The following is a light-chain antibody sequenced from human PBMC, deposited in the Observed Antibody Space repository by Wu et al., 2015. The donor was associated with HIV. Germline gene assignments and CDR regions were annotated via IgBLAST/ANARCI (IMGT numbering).Light chain of an antibody. CDR1: QSVSSY. Sequence: EIVLTQSPATLSLSPGERATLSCRASQSVSSYLAWYQQKPGQAPRLLIYDASNRATGIPARFSGSGSGTEFTLTISSLEPEDFGVYYCQHYGSSFTFGLGPR. V-gene: IGKV3-11*01. CDR2: DAS. CDR3: QHYGSSFT. J-gene: IGKJ3*01.